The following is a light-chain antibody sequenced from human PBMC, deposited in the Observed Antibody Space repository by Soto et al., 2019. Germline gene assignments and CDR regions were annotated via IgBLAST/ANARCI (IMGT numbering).Light chain of an antibody. CDR1: QSLLQSNGYNY. Sequence: DIVMTQSPLSLPVTPGEPASISCRSSQSLLQSNGYNYLDWYVQKPGQSPQLLIYLGSNRASGVPDRFSGSGSGTDFTLKISRVEAEDVGVYYCMQALQTLMWTF. J-gene: IGKJ1*01. CDR3: MQALQTLMWT. CDR2: LGS. V-gene: IGKV2-28*01.